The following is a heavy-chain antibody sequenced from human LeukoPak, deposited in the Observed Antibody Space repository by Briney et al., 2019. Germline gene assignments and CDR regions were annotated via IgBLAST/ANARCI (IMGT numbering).Heavy chain of an antibody. CDR3: ARSGTEDGYNNYFDH. J-gene: IGHJ4*02. Sequence: GGSLRLSCATSGFTFSTYAMSWVRQAPGKGLEWVSLISGSGSGTHYADSVKGRFTISRDNSKNMLYLHMNTLRADDTAVYYCARSGTEDGYNNYFDHWGQGTLVTVSS. CDR1: GFTFSTYA. CDR2: ISGSGSGT. V-gene: IGHV3-23*01. D-gene: IGHD5-24*01.